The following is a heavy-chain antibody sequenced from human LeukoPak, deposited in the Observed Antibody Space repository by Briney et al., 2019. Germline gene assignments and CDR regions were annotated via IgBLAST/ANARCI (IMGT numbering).Heavy chain of an antibody. CDR2: INPNNGNL. CDR3: ARDSSSYYYYYYMDV. J-gene: IGHJ6*03. CDR1: GYTFGSDD. Sequence: ASVKVSCKASGYTFGSDDINWVRQATGQGLEWMGWINPNNGNLGYAQKFQGRDTITRNTPISTAYMELSSLTSDDTAVYYCARDSSSYYYYYYMDVWGKGTTVTISS. D-gene: IGHD6-6*01. V-gene: IGHV1-8*03.